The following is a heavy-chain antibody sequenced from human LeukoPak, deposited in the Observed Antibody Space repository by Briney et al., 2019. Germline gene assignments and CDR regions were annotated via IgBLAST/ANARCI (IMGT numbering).Heavy chain of an antibody. CDR3: ARVYLSQQLVPGLDY. Sequence: PGGSLRLSCAASGFTFDDYGMSWVRQAPGKGLEWVSAMSSSDDGRYYAASVRGRFTISRDTSRSTLYLQMNSLRAEDTALYYCARVYLSQQLVPGLDYWGQGTLVTVSS. D-gene: IGHD6-13*01. J-gene: IGHJ4*02. V-gene: IGHV3-23*01. CDR1: GFTFDDYG. CDR2: MSSSDDGR.